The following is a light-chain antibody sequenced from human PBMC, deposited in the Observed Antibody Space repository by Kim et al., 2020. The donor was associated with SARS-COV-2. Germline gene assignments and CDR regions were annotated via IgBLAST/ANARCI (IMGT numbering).Light chain of an antibody. CDR3: AAWDDSLNGLYV. J-gene: IGLJ1*01. Sequence: QSVLTQSPSASGTPGQRVTISCSGSSSNIGSKTVNWFQQLPGTAPKLLIHTDNHRPSGVPDRFSGSKSGTSASLAISGLQSEDEADYYCAAWDDSLNGLYVFGTGTKVTVL. V-gene: IGLV1-44*01. CDR1: SSNIGSKT. CDR2: TDN.